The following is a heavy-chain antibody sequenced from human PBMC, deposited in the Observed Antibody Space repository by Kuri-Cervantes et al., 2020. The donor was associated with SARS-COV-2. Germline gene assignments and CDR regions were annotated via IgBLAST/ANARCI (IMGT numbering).Heavy chain of an antibody. J-gene: IGHJ5*02. Sequence: SETLSLTCAASGFTFSSYSMNWVRQPPGKGLEWIGEINHSGSTNYNPSLKSRFTISVDTSKDQFSLKLSSVTAADTAVYYCAGHRWFDPWGQGTLVTVSS. D-gene: IGHD1-14*01. CDR3: AGHRWFDP. V-gene: IGHV4-34*08. CDR1: GFTFSSYS. CDR2: INHSGST.